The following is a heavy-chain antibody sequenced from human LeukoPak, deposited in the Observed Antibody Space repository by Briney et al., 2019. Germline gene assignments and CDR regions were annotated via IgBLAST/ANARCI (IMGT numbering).Heavy chain of an antibody. D-gene: IGHD5-12*01. CDR3: ARGKWLPGYYYYYGMDV. CDR2: INHSGST. J-gene: IGHJ6*02. V-gene: IGHV4-34*01. CDR1: GGSFSGYY. Sequence: SETLSLTCAVYGGSFSGYYWSWIRQPPGKGLEWIGEINHSGSTNYNPSLKSRVTISVDTSKNQSSLKLSSVTAADTAVYYCARGKWLPGYYYYYGMDVWGQGTTVTVSS.